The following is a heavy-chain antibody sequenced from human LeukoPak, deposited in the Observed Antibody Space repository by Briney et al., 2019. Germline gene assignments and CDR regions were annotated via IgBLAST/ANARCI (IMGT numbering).Heavy chain of an antibody. Sequence: GTSVKVSCKASGFTFTSSAMHWVRQARGQRLEWIGWIVVGSGNTNYAQKFQERVTITRDMSTSTAYMELSSLRSEDTAVYYCAVSSSWSNYDAFDIWGQGTMVTVSS. J-gene: IGHJ3*02. CDR3: AVSSSWSNYDAFDI. V-gene: IGHV1-58*02. CDR2: IVVGSGNT. CDR1: GFTFTSSA. D-gene: IGHD6-13*01.